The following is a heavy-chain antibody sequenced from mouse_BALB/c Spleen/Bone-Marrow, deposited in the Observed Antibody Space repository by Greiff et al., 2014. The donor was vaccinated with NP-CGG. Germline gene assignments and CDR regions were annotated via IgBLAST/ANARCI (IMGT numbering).Heavy chain of an antibody. J-gene: IGHJ2*01. CDR2: IYPSDSYT. Sequence: QVQLQQSGAELVRPGASVKLSCKASGYAFTSYWINWVKQRPGQGLEWIGNIYPSDSYTNYNQKFKDKATSTVDKSSSTAYMQLSSPTSEDSVVYYCTRSGGYYFDYWGQGTTLTVSS. V-gene: IGHV1-69*02. CDR3: TRSGGYYFDY. CDR1: GYAFTSYW.